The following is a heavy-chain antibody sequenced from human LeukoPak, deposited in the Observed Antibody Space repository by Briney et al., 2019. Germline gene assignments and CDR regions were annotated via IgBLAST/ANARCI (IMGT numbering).Heavy chain of an antibody. D-gene: IGHD3-16*01. CDR1: GYTFTGYY. CDR3: ARDDYDYVWGRYGMDV. V-gene: IGHV1-2*02. Sequence: ASVKVSCKASGYTFTGYYMHWVRQAPGQGLEWMGWINPNSGGTNYAQKFQGRVTMTRDTSISTAYMELSRLRSDDTAAYYCARDDYDYVWGRYGMDVWGQGTTVTVSS. CDR2: INPNSGGT. J-gene: IGHJ6*02.